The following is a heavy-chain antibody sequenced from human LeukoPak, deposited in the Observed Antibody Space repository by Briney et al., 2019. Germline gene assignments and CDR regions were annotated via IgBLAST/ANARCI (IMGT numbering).Heavy chain of an antibody. J-gene: IGHJ4*02. CDR1: GFTFSSYA. V-gene: IGHV3-30-3*01. CDR3: ARDKPYFDY. Sequence: GRSLRLSCAASGFTFSSYAMHWVRQAPGKGLEWVAVISYDGSNKYYADSVKGRFTISRGNSKNTLYLQMNSLRAEDTAVYYCARDKPYFDYWGQGTLVTVSP. CDR2: ISYDGSNK.